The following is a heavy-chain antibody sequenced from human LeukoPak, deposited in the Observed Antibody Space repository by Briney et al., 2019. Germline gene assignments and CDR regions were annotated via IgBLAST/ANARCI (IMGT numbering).Heavy chain of an antibody. CDR3: ARGGNYYVH. CDR1: GFTFSAYW. Sequence: PGGSLRLSCAASGFTFSAYWMSWVRQAPGKGLEWVANIKQDGGEKNYVDSVKGRFSISRDNAKNSLYLQMNSLRAEDTAVYYCARGGNYYVHWGQGTRVTVSS. CDR2: IKQDGGEK. V-gene: IGHV3-7*01. J-gene: IGHJ4*02.